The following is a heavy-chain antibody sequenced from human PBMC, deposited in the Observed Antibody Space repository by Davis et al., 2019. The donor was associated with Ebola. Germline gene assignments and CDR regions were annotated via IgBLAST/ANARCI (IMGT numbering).Heavy chain of an antibody. Sequence: PAGSLRLSCAASGFTFSTYDMNWVRQATGKGLEWVSAIGTAGDTYYPGSVKGRFTISRENAKNSLYLQMNSLRAEDTAVYYCARDFPRFPYGMDVWGQGTTVTVSS. J-gene: IGHJ6*02. CDR2: IGTAGDT. CDR1: GFTFSTYD. D-gene: IGHD3-10*01. CDR3: ARDFPRFPYGMDV. V-gene: IGHV3-13*01.